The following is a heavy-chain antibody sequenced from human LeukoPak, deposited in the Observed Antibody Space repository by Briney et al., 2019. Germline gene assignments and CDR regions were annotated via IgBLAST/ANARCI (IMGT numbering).Heavy chain of an antibody. CDR2: IKQDGSEK. Sequence: GGSLRLSCAASGFTFNTYAMSWVRQAPGKGLEWVANIKQDGSEKYYVDSVKGRFTISRDNAKNSLYLQMNSLRAEDTAVYYCARDARRFLEWPHAFDIWGQGTMVTVSS. J-gene: IGHJ3*02. CDR1: GFTFNTYA. V-gene: IGHV3-7*01. CDR3: ARDARRFLEWPHAFDI. D-gene: IGHD3-3*01.